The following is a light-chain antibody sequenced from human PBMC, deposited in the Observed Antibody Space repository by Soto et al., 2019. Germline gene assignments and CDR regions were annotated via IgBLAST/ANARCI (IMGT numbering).Light chain of an antibody. CDR2: DVS. CDR3: CSYAGSPMYV. J-gene: IGLJ1*01. CDR1: SSDGGGYNY. V-gene: IGLV2-11*01. Sequence: QSALTQPRSVSGSPGQSITISCTGTSSDGGGYNYVSWYQQHPGKAPKVMIYDVSERPSGVPDRFSGSKSGNTASLTISGLQAEDEADYYCCSYAGSPMYVFGTGTKLTVL.